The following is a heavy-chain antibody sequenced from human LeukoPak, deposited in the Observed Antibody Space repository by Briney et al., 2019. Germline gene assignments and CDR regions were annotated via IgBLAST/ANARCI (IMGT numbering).Heavy chain of an antibody. CDR2: IYYSGST. D-gene: IGHD3-16*01. Sequence: SETLSLTCTVSGGSISSGDYYWSWIRQPPGKGLEWIGYIYYSGSTYYNPSLKRRVTISVDTSKNQFSLKLSSVTAADTAVSYCARTDEYVGGMDVWGQGTTVTVSS. CDR1: GGSISSGDYY. J-gene: IGHJ6*02. CDR3: ARTDEYVGGMDV. V-gene: IGHV4-30-4*01.